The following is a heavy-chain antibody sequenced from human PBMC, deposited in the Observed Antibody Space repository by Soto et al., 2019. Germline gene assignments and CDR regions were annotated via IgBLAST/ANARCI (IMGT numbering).Heavy chain of an antibody. V-gene: IGHV1-18*01. Sequence: ASVNVSCKSSGYTLTSYGISWVRQAPGQGLEWMGWISAYNGNTTYAQKLQGRVTMTTDTTTSTAYMELRSLRSDDTAVYYCARGPHYYDIPAPFDYWGQGTLVTVSS. J-gene: IGHJ4*02. CDR3: ARGPHYYDIPAPFDY. D-gene: IGHD3-22*01. CDR1: GYTLTSYG. CDR2: ISAYNGNT.